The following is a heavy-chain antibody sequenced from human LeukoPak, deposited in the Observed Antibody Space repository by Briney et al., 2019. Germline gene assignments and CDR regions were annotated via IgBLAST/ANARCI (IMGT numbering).Heavy chain of an antibody. CDR1: GFTFITND. D-gene: IGHD1-14*01. CDR2: LYSDVNT. Sequence: GASLRLYCAASGFTFITNDMTWVRQAPGKGLEWFSVLYSDVNTKYADSVQGRFTISRDNSKNTLYLEMNSLSPDDTAVYYCARGVEPLAANTLAYWGQGTLVTVSS. J-gene: IGHJ4*02. CDR3: ARGVEPLAANTLAY. V-gene: IGHV3-53*01.